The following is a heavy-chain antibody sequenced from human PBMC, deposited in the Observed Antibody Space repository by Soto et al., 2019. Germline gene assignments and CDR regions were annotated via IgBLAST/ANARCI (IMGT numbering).Heavy chain of an antibody. Sequence: GASVKVSCKASGYTFTSYGISWVRQAPGQGLEWMGWISAYNGNTNYAQKLQGRVTMTTDTSTSTAYMELRSLRSDDTAVYYCARDGSDAEYDPNDYWSQGTLVTVSS. CDR1: GYTFTSYG. CDR3: ARDGSDAEYDPNDY. V-gene: IGHV1-18*01. J-gene: IGHJ4*02. CDR2: ISAYNGNT. D-gene: IGHD3-16*01.